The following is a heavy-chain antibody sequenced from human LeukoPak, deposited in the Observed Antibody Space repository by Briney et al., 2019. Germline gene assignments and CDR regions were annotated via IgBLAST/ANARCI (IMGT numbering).Heavy chain of an antibody. CDR3: AKDQSYYNWFDP. J-gene: IGHJ5*02. Sequence: GGSLRLSCAASGFTLKIYAMTWVRQAPGKGLEWVSSIDADGGATFYADSVQGRFSISRDNAKNTLGLQMRSLTAEDTAIYYCAKDQSYYNWFDPWGQGTRATVSS. D-gene: IGHD3-10*01. CDR1: GFTLKIYA. CDR2: IDADGGAT. V-gene: IGHV3-23*01.